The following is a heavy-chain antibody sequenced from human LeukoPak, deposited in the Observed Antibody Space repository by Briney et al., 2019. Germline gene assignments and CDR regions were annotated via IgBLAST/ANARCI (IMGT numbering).Heavy chain of an antibody. CDR3: ARERVGYSYGATCFDY. J-gene: IGHJ4*02. CDR2: ISSRSSYI. V-gene: IGHV3-21*01. CDR1: GFTFSSYS. D-gene: IGHD5-18*01. Sequence: GGSVRLSCAASGFTFSSYSMNWVRQAPGKGLEWVSSISSRSSYIYYADSVKGRFTISRDNAKNSLYLQMNSLRAEDTAVYYCARERVGYSYGATCFDYWGQGTLVTVSS.